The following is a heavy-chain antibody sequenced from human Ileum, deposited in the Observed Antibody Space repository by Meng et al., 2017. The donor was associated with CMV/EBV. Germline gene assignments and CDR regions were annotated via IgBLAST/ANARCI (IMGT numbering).Heavy chain of an antibody. CDR1: GGSISSYY. CDR3: ARTGRFGSYYFDY. Sequence: QLKESDPGLVKPSEALSPTCSVSGGSISSYYWSWIRQAPGKGLEWIGYVYSTGSTNYSPSLRSRVTISVDTSRNQFSLRLSSVTAADTAVYYCARTGRFGSYYFDYWGQGTLVTVSS. D-gene: IGHD3-10*01. V-gene: IGHV4-59*01. CDR2: VYSTGST. J-gene: IGHJ4*02.